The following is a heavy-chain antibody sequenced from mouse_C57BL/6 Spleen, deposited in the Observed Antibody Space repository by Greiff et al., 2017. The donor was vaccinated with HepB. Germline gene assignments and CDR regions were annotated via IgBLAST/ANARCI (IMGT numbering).Heavy chain of an antibody. D-gene: IGHD1-1*01. CDR2: ISDGGSYT. CDR3: ARRDYGDFDY. J-gene: IGHJ2*01. Sequence: EVMLVESGGGLVKPGGSLKLSFAASGFTFSSYAMSWVRQTPEKRLEWVATISDGGSYTYYPDNVKGRFTISRDNAKNNLYLQMSHLKSEDTAMYYCARRDYGDFDYWGQGTTLTVSS. CDR1: GFTFSSYA. V-gene: IGHV5-4*03.